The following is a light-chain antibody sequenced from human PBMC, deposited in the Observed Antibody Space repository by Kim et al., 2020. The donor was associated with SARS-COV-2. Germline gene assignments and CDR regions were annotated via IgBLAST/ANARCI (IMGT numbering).Light chain of an antibody. CDR3: HSSDSSSQV. CDR1: SGSIASNY. CDR2: KNN. Sequence: LTQPHSVSESPGKTVTISCTRSSGSIASNYVQWFQQRPGSAPTTVIYKNNQRPSGVPYRFSGSIDSPSNSASLTVSGLKTDDEADYYCHSSDSSSQVCGGGTQLTVL. J-gene: IGLJ3*02. V-gene: IGLV6-57*04.